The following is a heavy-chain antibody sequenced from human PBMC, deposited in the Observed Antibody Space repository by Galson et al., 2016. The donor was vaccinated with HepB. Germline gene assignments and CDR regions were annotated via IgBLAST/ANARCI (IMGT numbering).Heavy chain of an antibody. Sequence: SETLSLTCTVSGASISPYYWAWIRQPPGKGLELIGFVYHSGTTKYNPSLKSRVSISVDTSNNQFSLKLNTVTAADTALYFCARAHDFSSGYWAYYFDSWGQGALVTVSS. CDR1: GASISPYY. D-gene: IGHD3-3*01. CDR2: VYHSGTT. V-gene: IGHV4-59*01. CDR3: ARAHDFSSGYWAYYFDS. J-gene: IGHJ4*02.